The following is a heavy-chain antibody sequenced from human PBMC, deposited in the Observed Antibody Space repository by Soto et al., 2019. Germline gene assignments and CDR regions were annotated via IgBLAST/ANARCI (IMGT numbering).Heavy chain of an antibody. D-gene: IGHD2-15*01. CDR1: GGSFSGSY. V-gene: IGHV4-34*01. CDR2: INQSGST. Sequence: SETLSLTCVVSGGSFSGSYCNWIRQPPGKGLEWIGEINQSGSTNYNPSLKSRVNMLVDTSKNQFSLKLSSVTAADTAVYYCARGVGYCSGGSCSGNWIGPWGQGTLVTVSS. CDR3: ARGVGYCSGGSCSGNWIGP. J-gene: IGHJ5*02.